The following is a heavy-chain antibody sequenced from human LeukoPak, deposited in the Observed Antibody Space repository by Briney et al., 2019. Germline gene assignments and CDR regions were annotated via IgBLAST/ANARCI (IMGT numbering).Heavy chain of an antibody. J-gene: IGHJ5*02. V-gene: IGHV3-30*02. CDR1: GFTFSSYG. CDR2: IPYDGSNK. D-gene: IGHD2-2*01. CDR3: AKDRDVVVPASTFDP. Sequence: GGSLRLSCAASGFTFSSYGMHWVRQAPGKGLEGVAFIPYDGSNKYYADSVKGRFTISRDNSKNTLYLQMNSLRPEDTAVYYCAKDRDVVVPASTFDPWGQGTLVTVSS.